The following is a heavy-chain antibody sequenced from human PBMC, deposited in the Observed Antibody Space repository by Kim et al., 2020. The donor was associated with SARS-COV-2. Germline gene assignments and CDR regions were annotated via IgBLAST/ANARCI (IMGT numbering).Heavy chain of an antibody. D-gene: IGHD6-19*01. CDR3: AKSPGYSSGWTRD. Sequence: GGSLRLSCVASGFNFSTFGMHWVRQAPGKGLEGVAVISYDGENEYYADSVKGRFTISRDDSTNTLFLQMNSLRAEDTAMYYCAKSPGYSSGWTRDWGQGTLVTVSS. CDR1: GFNFSTFG. CDR2: ISYDGENE. J-gene: IGHJ4*02. V-gene: IGHV3-30*18.